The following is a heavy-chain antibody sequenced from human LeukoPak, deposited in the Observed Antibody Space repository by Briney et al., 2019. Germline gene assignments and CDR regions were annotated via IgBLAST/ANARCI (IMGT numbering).Heavy chain of an antibody. Sequence: PGGSLRLSCAASGFTFSRYAMSWVRQAPGKGLEWVSAISDRGSSTYYADSVKGRFTISRDNSKNTLYLQMNSLRAEDTALYYCAKHRGQYFDYWGQGTLVTVSS. CDR1: GFTFSRYA. V-gene: IGHV3-23*01. J-gene: IGHJ4*02. CDR2: ISDRGSST. CDR3: AKHRGQYFDY. D-gene: IGHD5-12*01.